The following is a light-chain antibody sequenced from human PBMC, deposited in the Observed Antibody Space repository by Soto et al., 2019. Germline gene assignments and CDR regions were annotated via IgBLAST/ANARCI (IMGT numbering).Light chain of an antibody. V-gene: IGLV1-40*01. CDR2: GST. CDR1: SSDIGAGHN. Sequence: QLVLTQPPSVSGAPGQRVTISCTGSSSDIGAGHNVNWYQQLPGTAPKLLIYGSTNRPSGVPDRFSGSKSGTSASLAITGLQHEDEADYYCQSYENSLSAPYVFGTGTKVTVL. J-gene: IGLJ1*01. CDR3: QSYENSLSAPYV.